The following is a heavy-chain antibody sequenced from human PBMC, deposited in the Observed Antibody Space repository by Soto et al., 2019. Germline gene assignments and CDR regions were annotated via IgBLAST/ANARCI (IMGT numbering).Heavy chain of an antibody. V-gene: IGHV1-69*06. Sequence: ASVKVSCKASGGTFSSYAISWVRQAPGQGLEWMGGIIPIFGTANYAQKFQGRVTITADKSTSTAYVELSSLRSEDTAVYYCARGGLLWFGESSTYNWFDPWGQGTLVTVSS. CDR2: IIPIFGTA. CDR1: GGTFSSYA. J-gene: IGHJ5*02. D-gene: IGHD3-10*01. CDR3: ARGGLLWFGESSTYNWFDP.